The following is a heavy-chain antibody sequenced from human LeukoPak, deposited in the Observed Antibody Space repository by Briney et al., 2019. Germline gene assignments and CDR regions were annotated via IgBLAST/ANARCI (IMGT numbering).Heavy chain of an antibody. CDR1: RYTFTSYD. Sequence: GASVKVSCKXSRYTFTSYDINWVRQATGQGLEWMGWMNPNSGNTGYSQKFQGRVTMTRNTSISTAYMELSSLRSEDTAVYYCARKNYGSNRWFDPWGQGTLVTVSS. CDR3: ARKNYGSNRWFDP. J-gene: IGHJ5*02. V-gene: IGHV1-8*01. D-gene: IGHD4/OR15-4a*01. CDR2: MNPNSGNT.